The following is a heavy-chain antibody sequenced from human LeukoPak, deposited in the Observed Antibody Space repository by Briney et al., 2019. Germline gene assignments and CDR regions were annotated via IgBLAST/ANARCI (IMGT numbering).Heavy chain of an antibody. V-gene: IGHV3-21*01. J-gene: IGHJ4*02. D-gene: IGHD1-26*01. Sequence: PGGSLRLSCAASGFTFTAYLIHWVRQAPGKGLEWVSSISSSSSYIYYADSVKGRFTISRDNAKNSLYLQMNSLRAEDTAVYYCARDIVGATKVGYWGQGTLVTVSS. CDR1: GFTFTAYL. CDR3: ARDIVGATKVGY. CDR2: ISSSSSYI.